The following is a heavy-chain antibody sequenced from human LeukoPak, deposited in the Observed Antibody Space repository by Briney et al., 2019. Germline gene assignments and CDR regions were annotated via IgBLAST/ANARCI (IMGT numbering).Heavy chain of an antibody. J-gene: IGHJ4*02. CDR3: ARDTVVVPAEPPTPDY. V-gene: IGHV1-18*01. CDR1: GYTFTSYG. D-gene: IGHD2-2*01. Sequence: ASVKVSCKASGYTFTSYGISWVRQAPGQGLEWRGWISAYNGNTNYAQKLQGRVTMTTDTSTSTAYMELRSLRSDDAAVYYCARDTVVVPAEPPTPDYWGQGTLVTVSS. CDR2: ISAYNGNT.